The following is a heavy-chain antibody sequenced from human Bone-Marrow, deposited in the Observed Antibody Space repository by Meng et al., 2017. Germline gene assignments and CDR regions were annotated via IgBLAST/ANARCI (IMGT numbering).Heavy chain of an antibody. V-gene: IGHV1-69*06. CDR3: AREGAYGSGYTP. D-gene: IGHD3-22*01. J-gene: IGHJ5*02. Sequence: QVHVVQSGAEVQKPGSSVKVSCKASGGTFSSYAISWVRQAPGQGLEWMGGIIPIFGTANYAQKFQGRVTITADKSTSTAYMELSSLRSEDTAVYYCAREGAYGSGYTPWGQGTLVTVSS. CDR2: IIPIFGTA. CDR1: GGTFSSYA.